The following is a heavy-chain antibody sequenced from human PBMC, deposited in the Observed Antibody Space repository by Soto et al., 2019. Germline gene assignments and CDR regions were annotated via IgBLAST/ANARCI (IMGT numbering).Heavy chain of an antibody. V-gene: IGHV3-23*01. J-gene: IGHJ4*02. D-gene: IGHD1-26*01. CDR1: GFTFSSYS. CDR2: ISGSGSRT. CDR3: AKATSSGSHGEY. Sequence: EVQLLESGGGLVQPGGSLRLSCATSGFTFSSYSMTWVRQAPGKGLEWVSTISGSGSRTYYADPVKGRFTISRDNSKNTLYLQMNSLRAEDTAVYYCAKATSSGSHGEYWGQRTLVSVSS.